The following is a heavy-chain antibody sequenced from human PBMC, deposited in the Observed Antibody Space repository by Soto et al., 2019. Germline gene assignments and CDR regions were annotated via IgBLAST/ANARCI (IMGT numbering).Heavy chain of an antibody. D-gene: IGHD7-27*01. CDR1: GFTFSSYS. V-gene: IGHV3-21*01. CDR3: VRDPNWGYYYYGMDV. J-gene: IGHJ6*02. Sequence: GGSLRLSCAASGFTFSSYSMNWVRQAPGKGLEWVSSISSSSSYIYYADSVKGRFTISRDNAKNSLYLQMNSLRAEDTAVYYCVRDPNWGYYYYGMDVWGQGTTVTVSS. CDR2: ISSSSSYI.